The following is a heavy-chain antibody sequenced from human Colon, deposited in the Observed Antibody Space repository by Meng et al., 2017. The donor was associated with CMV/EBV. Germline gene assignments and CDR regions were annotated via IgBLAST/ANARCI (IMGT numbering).Heavy chain of an antibody. Sequence: SVKVSCKASGGTFRSYSISWLRQAPGQGPEWMGRISPALGLVSYPQKFPDRITITADISTSTAYMELTTLRSDDTAVYYCARDVLWGSSSTYFDSWGQGTLVTVSS. CDR3: ARDVLWGSSSTYFDS. CDR1: GGTFRSYS. J-gene: IGHJ4*02. D-gene: IGHD6-6*01. CDR2: ISPALGLV. V-gene: IGHV1-69*04.